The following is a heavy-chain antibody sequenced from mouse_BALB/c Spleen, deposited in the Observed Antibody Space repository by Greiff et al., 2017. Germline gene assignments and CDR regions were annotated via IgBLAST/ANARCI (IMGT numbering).Heavy chain of an antibody. CDR2: INPYNDGT. CDR3: ARGGELVAMDY. V-gene: IGHV1-14*01. CDR1: GYTFTSYV. J-gene: IGHJ4*01. Sequence: EVQLQESGPELVKPGASVKMSCKASGYTFTSYVMHWVKQKPGQGLEWIGYINPYNDGTKYNEKFKGKATLTSDKSSSTAYMELSSLTSEDSAVYYCARGGELVAMDYWGQGTSVTVSS.